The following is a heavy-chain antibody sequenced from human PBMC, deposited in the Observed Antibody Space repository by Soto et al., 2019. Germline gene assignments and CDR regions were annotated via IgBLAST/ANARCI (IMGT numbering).Heavy chain of an antibody. D-gene: IGHD3-22*01. CDR3: AKDALKTYYYDSSGPGYFDL. Sequence: GGSLRLSCAASGFTFSSYAMGWVRQAPGKGLEWVSAISGSGGSTYYADSVKGRFTISRDNSKNTLYLQMNSLRAEDTAVYYCAKDALKTYYYDSSGPGYFDLWGRGTLVTVSS. CDR2: ISGSGGST. J-gene: IGHJ2*01. V-gene: IGHV3-23*01. CDR1: GFTFSSYA.